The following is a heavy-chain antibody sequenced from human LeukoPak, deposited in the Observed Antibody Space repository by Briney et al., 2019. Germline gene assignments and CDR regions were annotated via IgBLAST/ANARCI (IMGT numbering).Heavy chain of an antibody. CDR1: GGSISSYY. J-gene: IGHJ6*02. V-gene: IGHV4-59*12. CDR3: VGEDIVVVPATFYYYYGMDV. CDR2: ISDIGSI. Sequence: PSETLSLTCTVSGGSISSYYWSWIRQPPGKGLEWIAYISDIGSINYNPSLKSRVTISLDTSKNQFSLKLSSVTAADTAVYYCVGEDIVVVPATFYYYYGMDVWGQGTTVTVSS. D-gene: IGHD2-2*01.